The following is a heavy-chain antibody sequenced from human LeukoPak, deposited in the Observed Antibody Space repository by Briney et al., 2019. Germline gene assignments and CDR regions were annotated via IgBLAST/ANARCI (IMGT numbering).Heavy chain of an antibody. CDR3: ARVGPGARHEDPYYFDY. V-gene: IGHV1-69*13. D-gene: IGHD4/OR15-4a*01. J-gene: IGHJ4*02. CDR2: IIPIFGTA. CDR1: GGTFSSYA. Sequence: GASVKVSCKASGGTFSSYAISWVRQAPGQGLEWMGGIIPIFGTANYAQKFQGRVTITADESTSTAYMELSSLRSEDTAVYYCARVGPGARHEDPYYFDYWGQGTLVTVSS.